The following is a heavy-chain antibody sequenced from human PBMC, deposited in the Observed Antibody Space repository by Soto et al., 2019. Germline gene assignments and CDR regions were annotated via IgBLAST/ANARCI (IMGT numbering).Heavy chain of an antibody. D-gene: IGHD1-26*01. CDR2: ISYDGSNK. CDR3: ARGRSGSYPHRYGMDV. V-gene: IGHV3-30-3*01. Sequence: QVQLVESGGGVVQPGRSLRLSCAASGFTFSSYAMHWVRQAPGKGLEWVAVISYDGSNKYYADSVKGRFTISRDNSKNXLYLQMNSLRAEDTAVYYCARGRSGSYPHRYGMDVWGQGTTVTVSS. J-gene: IGHJ6*02. CDR1: GFTFSSYA.